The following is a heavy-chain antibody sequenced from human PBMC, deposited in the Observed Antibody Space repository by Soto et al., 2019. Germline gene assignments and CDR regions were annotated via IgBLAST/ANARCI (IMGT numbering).Heavy chain of an antibody. CDR3: ARDQGYDFWSGYYTHGSYYGMDV. D-gene: IGHD3-3*01. J-gene: IGHJ6*02. V-gene: IGHV4-59*01. CDR1: GGSISSYY. CDR2: IYYSGST. Sequence: SETLSLTCTVSGGSISSYYWSWIRQPPGKGLEWIGYIYYSGSTNYNPSLKSRVTISVDTSKNQFSLKLSSVTAADTAVYYCARDQGYDFWSGYYTHGSYYGMDVWGQRTTVTVSS.